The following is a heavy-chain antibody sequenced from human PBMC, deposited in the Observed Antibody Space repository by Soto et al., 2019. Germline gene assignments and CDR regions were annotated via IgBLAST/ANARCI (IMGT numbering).Heavy chain of an antibody. D-gene: IGHD2-8*02. V-gene: IGHV4-34*01. CDR2: VNHGGTS. CDR3: ARDKITGHFDS. Sequence: PSETLSLTCAVHGGSFSGYYWDWIRQPPGKGLEWIGEVNHGGTSNYNPSLKSRAIISVDTSKNQFSLKLTSVTAEDTALYFCARDKITGHFDSWGQGTLVTVSS. J-gene: IGHJ4*02. CDR1: GGSFSGYY.